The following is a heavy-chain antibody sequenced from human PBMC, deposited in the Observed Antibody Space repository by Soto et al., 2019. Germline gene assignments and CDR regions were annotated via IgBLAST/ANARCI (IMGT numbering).Heavy chain of an antibody. CDR1: GFTFSSYS. CDR3: AREVGYCSSTSCSSQLIDFSYYYCCMVF. D-gene: IGHD2-2*01. J-gene: IGHJ6*02. CDR2: ISSSSSTI. Sequence: PGGSLRLSCAASGFTFSSYSMNWVRQAPGKGLEWVSYISSSSSTIYYADSVKGRFTISRDNAKNSLYLQMNSLRDEDTAVYYCAREVGYCSSTSCSSQLIDFSYYYCCMVFWCQGTTVTVSS. V-gene: IGHV3-48*02.